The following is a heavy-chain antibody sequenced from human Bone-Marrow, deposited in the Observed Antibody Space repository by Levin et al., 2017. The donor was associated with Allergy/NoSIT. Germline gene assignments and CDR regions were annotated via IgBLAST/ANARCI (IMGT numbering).Heavy chain of an antibody. J-gene: IGHJ6*02. D-gene: IGHD3-10*01. V-gene: IGHV2-26*01. CDR1: GFSLGNARMG. CDR2: MYSTGEQ. Sequence: SGPTLVKPTETLTLTCTVSGFSLGNARMGVSWIRQPPGKALEWLAHMYSTGEQSHSPSLKSRVTISKDTSKSQVVLTMANVDPVDTATYFWARMIQLDGYYGSGSPRNYDYGMDVWGPGTTVTVSS. CDR3: ARMIQLDGYYGSGSPRNYDYGMDV.